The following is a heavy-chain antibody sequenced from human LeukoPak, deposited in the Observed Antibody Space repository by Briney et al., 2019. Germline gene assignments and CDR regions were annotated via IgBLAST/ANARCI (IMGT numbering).Heavy chain of an antibody. Sequence: ASVKVSCKASGYTFTGYYMHWVRQAPGQGLEWMGWINPNSGGTNYAQKFQGRVTMTRDTSISTAYMELSRLRSDDTAVYYCARGRKVGATSAVDYWGQGTLVTVSS. D-gene: IGHD1-26*01. CDR1: GYTFTGYY. CDR3: ARGRKVGATSAVDY. J-gene: IGHJ4*02. CDR2: INPNSGGT. V-gene: IGHV1-2*02.